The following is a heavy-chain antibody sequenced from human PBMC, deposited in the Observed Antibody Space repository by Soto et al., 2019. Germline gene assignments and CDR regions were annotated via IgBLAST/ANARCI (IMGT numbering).Heavy chain of an antibody. CDR2: INLGNGNT. Sequence: ASVKVSCKASGYRFLYYPLHWVRKAPGQRLEWMGLINLGNGNTEYSQNFRDRVTTTGDTSANTVYLEFSSLRSDETASYYCAREPLCGSRGYVTTFDPWGQGTVDTVSS. CDR1: GYRFLYYP. V-gene: IGHV1-3*01. D-gene: IGHD3-22*01. CDR3: AREPLCGSRGYVTTFDP. J-gene: IGHJ5*02.